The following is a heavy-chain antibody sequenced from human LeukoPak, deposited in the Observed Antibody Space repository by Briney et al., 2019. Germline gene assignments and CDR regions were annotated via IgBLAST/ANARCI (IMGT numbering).Heavy chain of an antibody. J-gene: IGHJ4*02. D-gene: IGHD4-17*01. CDR1: GFIFSKYD. CDR2: IDRDGVT. CDR3: ARENLEYGDYAIDY. V-gene: IGHV3-13*01. Sequence: PGGSLRLSCAASGFIFSKYDMHWVRQVTGKGLGWVSGIDRDGVTYYSGSVKGRFTSSRENAKNSLDLQMNTLRAGDTGVYYCARENLEYGDYAIDYWGQGILVIVSS.